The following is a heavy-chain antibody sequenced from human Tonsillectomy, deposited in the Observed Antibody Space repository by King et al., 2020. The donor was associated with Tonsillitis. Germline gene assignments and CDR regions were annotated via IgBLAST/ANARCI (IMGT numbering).Heavy chain of an antibody. D-gene: IGHD6-19*01. CDR1: GFTFSNYW. V-gene: IGHV3-74*01. J-gene: IGHJ4*02. Sequence: VQLVESGGGLVKPGGSLKLSCAASGFTFSNYWMHWVRQAPGKGLVWVSRINSDGSSTSFADYVKGRFTISRDNAKNTLYLQMNSLRAEDTAVYYCARAGGSGWEASVDYWGQGTLVTVSP. CDR3: ARAGGSGWEASVDY. CDR2: INSDGSST.